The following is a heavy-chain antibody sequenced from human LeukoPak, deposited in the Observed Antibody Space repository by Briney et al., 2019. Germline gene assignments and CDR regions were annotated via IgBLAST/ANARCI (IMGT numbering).Heavy chain of an antibody. V-gene: IGHV3-21*01. D-gene: IGHD1-1*01. CDR1: GFTFSSYS. J-gene: IGHJ4*02. CDR2: ISSSSSYI. CDR3: ARADWNDVRGD. Sequence: PGGSLRLSCAASGFTFSSYSMNWVRQAQGKGLEWVSSISSSSSYIYYADSVKGRFTISRDNAKNSLYLQMNSLRAEDTAVYYCARADWNDVRGDWGQGTLVTVSS.